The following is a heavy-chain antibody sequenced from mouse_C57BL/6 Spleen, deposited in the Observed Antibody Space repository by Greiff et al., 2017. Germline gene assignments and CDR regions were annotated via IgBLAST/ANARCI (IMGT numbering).Heavy chain of an antibody. CDR3: ARLAYGSGDWYFDV. CDR2: INPNNGGT. D-gene: IGHD1-1*01. CDR1: GYTFTDYY. J-gene: IGHJ1*03. Sequence: EVQLQQSGPELVKPGASVKISCKASGYTFTDYYMNWVKQSHGKSLEWIGDINPNNGGTSYNQKFKGKATLTVDKSSSTAYMELRSLTSEDSAVYYCARLAYGSGDWYFDVWGTGTTVTVSS. V-gene: IGHV1-26*01.